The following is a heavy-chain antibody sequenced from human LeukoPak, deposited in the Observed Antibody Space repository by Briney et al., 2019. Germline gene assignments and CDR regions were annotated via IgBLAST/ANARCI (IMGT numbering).Heavy chain of an antibody. CDR3: ASSLNTVIISPYYFDY. D-gene: IGHD4-11*01. J-gene: IGHJ4*02. Sequence: GGSLRLSCAASGFTFSSYGMHWVRRAPGKGLEWVAVIWYDGSNKYYADSVKGRFTISRDNSKNTLYLQMNSLRAEDTAVYYCASSLNTVIISPYYFDYWGQGTLVTVSS. CDR1: GFTFSSYG. CDR2: IWYDGSNK. V-gene: IGHV3-33*01.